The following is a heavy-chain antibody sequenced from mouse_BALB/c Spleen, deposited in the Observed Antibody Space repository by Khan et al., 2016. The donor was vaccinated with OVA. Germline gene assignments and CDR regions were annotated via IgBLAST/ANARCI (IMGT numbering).Heavy chain of an antibody. CDR1: GYTFTDYN. J-gene: IGHJ2*01. Sequence: EVQLQQSGPELVKPGASVKIPCKASGYTFTDYNMDWVKQSHGKRLEWIGDINPNNGGTIYNQKFKGKATLTVEKSSSTAYMELRSLTSEDTAVYYCARTGYGSLGYWGQGTTLTVSS. CDR2: INPNNGGT. CDR3: ARTGYGSLGY. D-gene: IGHD1-1*01. V-gene: IGHV1-18*01.